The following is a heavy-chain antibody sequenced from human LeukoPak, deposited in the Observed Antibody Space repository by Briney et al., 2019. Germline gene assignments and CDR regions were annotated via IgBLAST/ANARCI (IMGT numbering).Heavy chain of an antibody. CDR2: IYYSGST. V-gene: IGHV4-39*01. CDR3: ARNRSSDYGHGAFGI. CDR1: GGSISSSNYY. D-gene: IGHD4-17*01. Sequence: SETLSLTCTVSGGSISSSNYYWGWIRQPPGKGLEWIASIYYSGSTHYNPSLKIRVIISVDTSKNQFSLKLSSVTAGDTAVYYCARNRSSDYGHGAFGIWGQGTLVTVSS. J-gene: IGHJ3*02.